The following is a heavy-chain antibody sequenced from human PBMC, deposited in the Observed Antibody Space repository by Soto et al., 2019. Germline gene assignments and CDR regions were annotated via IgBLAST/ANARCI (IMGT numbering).Heavy chain of an antibody. D-gene: IGHD5-18*01. V-gene: IGHV2-5*05. J-gene: IGHJ4*02. CDR2: IYWDDDK. CDR3: AHRQEDVDTAMAGKDYFDY. Sequence: GSGPTLVNPTQTLTLTCTFSGFSLSTSGVGVGWIRQPPGKALEWLALIYWDDDKRYGPSLKSRLTITKDTSKNQVVLTMTNMDPVDTATYYCAHRQEDVDTAMAGKDYFDYWGQGTLVTVSS. CDR1: GFSLSTSGVG.